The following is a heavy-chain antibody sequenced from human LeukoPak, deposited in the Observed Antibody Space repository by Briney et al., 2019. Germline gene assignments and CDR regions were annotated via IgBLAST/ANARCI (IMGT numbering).Heavy chain of an antibody. CDR3: ARLEMMDYGDYDNFDY. J-gene: IGHJ4*02. V-gene: IGHV4-39*01. CDR2: LYYSGTT. CDR1: GGSISSSSYY. D-gene: IGHD4-17*01. Sequence: SETLSLTCTVSGGSISSSSYYWGWIRQPPGKGLDWIGSLYYSGTTYYNPSLKSRVTISVDTSKNQFSLKLTSVTAADTAVYYCARLEMMDYGDYDNFDYWGQGTLVTVSS.